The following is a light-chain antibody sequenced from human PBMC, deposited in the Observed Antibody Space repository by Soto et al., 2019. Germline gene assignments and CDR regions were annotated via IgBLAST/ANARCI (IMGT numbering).Light chain of an antibody. CDR2: DVN. Sequence: QSVLTQPLSVSWSPGQSVTIACTGTSNDVGGYHYVSWYQHHPGKAPKLVIFDVNRRPSGVPHRFSGSKSDNTASLTISGLQAEDEADYYCCSYVGSSIYVFGTGTKVTVL. CDR3: CSYVGSSIYV. J-gene: IGLJ1*01. CDR1: SNDVGGYHY. V-gene: IGLV2-11*01.